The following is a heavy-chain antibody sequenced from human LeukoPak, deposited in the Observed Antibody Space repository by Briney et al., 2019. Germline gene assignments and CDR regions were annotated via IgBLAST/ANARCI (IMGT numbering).Heavy chain of an antibody. CDR2: ISWNSGSI. CDR1: GFTFDDYA. Sequence: GGSLRLSCAASGFTFDDYAMHWVRQAPGKGLEWVSGISWNSGSIGYADSVKGRFTISRDNAKNSLYLQMNGLRAEDTALYYCAKDIGTDWGQGTLVTVSS. D-gene: IGHD2-8*02. CDR3: AKDIGTD. J-gene: IGHJ4*02. V-gene: IGHV3-9*01.